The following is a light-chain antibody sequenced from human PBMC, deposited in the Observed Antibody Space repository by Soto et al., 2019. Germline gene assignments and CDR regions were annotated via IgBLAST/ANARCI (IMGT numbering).Light chain of an antibody. CDR2: DAS. J-gene: IGKJ1*01. CDR1: QSVSNY. V-gene: IGKV3-11*01. Sequence: EIVLTQSPDTLSLSPGERATLSCRASQSVSNYLMWYQQKPGQAPRLLIYDASKRATGIPARFSGSGSGTDFPLTISRLEPEDFAVYYCQQRSNWPWTFGQGTKVEIK. CDR3: QQRSNWPWT.